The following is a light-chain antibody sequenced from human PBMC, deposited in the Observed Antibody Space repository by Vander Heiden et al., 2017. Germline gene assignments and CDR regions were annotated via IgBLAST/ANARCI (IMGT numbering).Light chain of an antibody. J-gene: IGLJ3*02. CDR3: SAWDNSLNAWV. CDR2: SNN. V-gene: IGLV1-44*01. CDR1: SSNIRSRT. Sequence: QSVLTQPPSASGTPGQRVTISCSGSSSNIRSRTVNWYQHLPGTAPKLLIYSNNQRPSGVPDRISASKSGTSASLAVSGLQSEDEADYYCSAWDNSLNAWVFGGGTKLTVL.